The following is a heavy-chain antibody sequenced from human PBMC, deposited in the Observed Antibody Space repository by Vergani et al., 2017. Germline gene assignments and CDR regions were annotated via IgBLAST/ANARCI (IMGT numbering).Heavy chain of an antibody. Sequence: QVQLVESGGGEVQPGRSLRLSCAASGFSFSDHYMTWIRQAPGKGLEWVSYISNSGNTIEYADSVKGRFSISRDNAKSSLFLQMNSLRAEDMALYYCAKDMVAAGAGDAFDIWGQGTMVTVSS. CDR1: GFSFSDHY. J-gene: IGHJ3*02. CDR3: AKDMVAAGAGDAFDI. D-gene: IGHD6-13*01. CDR2: ISNSGNTI. V-gene: IGHV3-11*01.